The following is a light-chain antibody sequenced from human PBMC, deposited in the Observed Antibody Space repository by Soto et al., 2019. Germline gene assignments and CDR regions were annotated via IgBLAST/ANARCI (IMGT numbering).Light chain of an antibody. CDR2: SNN. CDR1: SSNIGAGHA. J-gene: IGLJ2*01. V-gene: IGLV1-40*01. Sequence: QSVLTQPTSVSGAPGQRVTISCTGSSSNIGAGHAVHWYQQFPGTAPKLLIHSNNNRPSGVPDRFSGSKSGTSASLAIAGLQAEDEADYYCQSYDPTLRTSLFGGGTKITVL. CDR3: QSYDPTLRTSL.